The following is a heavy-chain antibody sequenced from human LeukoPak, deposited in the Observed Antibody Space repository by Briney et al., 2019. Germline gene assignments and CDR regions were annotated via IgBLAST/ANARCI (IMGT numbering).Heavy chain of an antibody. J-gene: IGHJ4*02. V-gene: IGHV1-8*03. CDR3: ATALPRLPFDY. D-gene: IGHD2-15*01. CDR2: MNPNSGNT. CDR1: GYTSINYD. Sequence: ASVKVSCKASGYTSINYDINWVRQATGQGLEWMGWMNPNSGNTGYAQKFQGRVTITRNTSISTAYMELSSLRSEDTAVYYCATALPRLPFDYWGQGTLVTVSS.